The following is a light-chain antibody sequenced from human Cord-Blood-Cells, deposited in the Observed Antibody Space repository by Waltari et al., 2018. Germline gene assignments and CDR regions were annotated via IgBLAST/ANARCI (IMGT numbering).Light chain of an antibody. CDR1: SSDVGSYTL. Sequence: QSALTQPASVSGSPGQSITLPCTGTSSDVGSYTLVSWYQQHPGKAPKLMIYEGSKRPSGVSNRFSGSKSGNTASLTISGLQAEDEADYYCCSYAGSWVFGGGTKLTVL. V-gene: IGLV2-23*01. CDR2: EGS. J-gene: IGLJ3*02. CDR3: CSYAGSWV.